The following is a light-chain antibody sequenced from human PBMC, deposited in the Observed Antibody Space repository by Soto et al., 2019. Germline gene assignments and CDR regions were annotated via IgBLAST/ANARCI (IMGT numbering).Light chain of an antibody. CDR3: QQGYRTPPT. J-gene: IGKJ1*01. Sequence: DIQMTQSPSSLSASVGDRVSITCRASQSISSSLNWYQQKPGKAPNLLIYAASSLQSGVPSRFSGSGSGTDFTLTISSLQPEDFATYYCQQGYRTPPTFGQGTKVDIK. CDR1: QSISSS. V-gene: IGKV1-39*01. CDR2: AAS.